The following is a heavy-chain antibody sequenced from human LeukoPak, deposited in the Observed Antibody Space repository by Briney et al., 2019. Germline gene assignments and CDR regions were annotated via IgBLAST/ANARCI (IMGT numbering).Heavy chain of an antibody. D-gene: IGHD3-22*01. CDR3: AKVHFSSYYDSSGAFDI. V-gene: IGHV3-23*01. J-gene: IGHJ3*02. Sequence: GGSLRLSCAASGFTFRDYTMSWVRQAPGKGLEWVSAISGSGGSTYYADSVKGRFTISRDNSKNTLYLQMNSLRAEDTAVYYCAKVHFSSYYDSSGAFDIWGQGTMVTVSS. CDR2: ISGSGGST. CDR1: GFTFRDYT.